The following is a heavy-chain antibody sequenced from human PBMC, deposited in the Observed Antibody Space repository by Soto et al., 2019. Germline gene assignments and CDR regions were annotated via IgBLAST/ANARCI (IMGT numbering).Heavy chain of an antibody. CDR3: ARENRGYCSSTSCPQGTDAFDI. J-gene: IGHJ3*02. V-gene: IGHV1-8*01. D-gene: IGHD2-2*01. CDR1: GYTFTSYD. CDR2: MNPNSGNT. Sequence: ASVKVSCKASGYTFTSYDINWVRQATGQGLEWMGWMNPNSGNTGYAQKFQGRVTMTRNTSISTAYMELSSLRSEDTAMYYCARENRGYCSSTSCPQGTDAFDIWGQGTMVTVS.